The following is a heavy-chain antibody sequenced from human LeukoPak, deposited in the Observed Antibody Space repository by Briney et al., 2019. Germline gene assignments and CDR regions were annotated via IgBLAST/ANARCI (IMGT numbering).Heavy chain of an antibody. CDR1: GFTFSSYA. J-gene: IGHJ4*02. CDR2: ISGSGGST. D-gene: IGHD2-15*01. V-gene: IGHV3-23*01. Sequence: GGSLRLSCAASGFTFSSYAMSWVRQAPGKGLEWVSAISGSGGSTYYADSVKGRFAISRDNSKNTLYLQMNSLRAEDTAVYYCAKTWWYRYYFDYWGQGTLVTVSS. CDR3: AKTWWYRYYFDY.